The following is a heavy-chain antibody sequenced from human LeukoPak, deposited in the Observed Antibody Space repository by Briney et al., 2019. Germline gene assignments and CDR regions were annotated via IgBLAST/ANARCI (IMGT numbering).Heavy chain of an antibody. CDR2: MNPNSGNT. D-gene: IGHD1-26*01. CDR1: GYIFTNHD. Sequence: GASVKVSCTASGYIFTNHDINWVRQATGQGLEWMGWMNPNSGNTGYAQKFQGRVTITRHTSISTAYMELSNLRSEDTAVYFCTRGRVGVTQWFDPWGQGTLVVVSS. V-gene: IGHV1-8*03. CDR3: TRGRVGVTQWFDP. J-gene: IGHJ5*02.